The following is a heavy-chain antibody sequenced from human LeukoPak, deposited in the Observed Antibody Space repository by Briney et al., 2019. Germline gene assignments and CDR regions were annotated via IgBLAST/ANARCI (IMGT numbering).Heavy chain of an antibody. CDR1: GGSISSGGYY. V-gene: IGHV4-30-2*01. CDR2: IYHSGST. J-gene: IGHJ1*01. CDR3: ARVYSSGSRAFQH. Sequence: SQTLSLTCTVSGGSISSGGYYWSWIRQPPGKGLEWIGYIYHSGSTYYNPSLKSRVTISVDRSKNQFSLKLSSVTAADTAVYYCARVYSSGSRAFQHWGQGTLVTVSS. D-gene: IGHD6-19*01.